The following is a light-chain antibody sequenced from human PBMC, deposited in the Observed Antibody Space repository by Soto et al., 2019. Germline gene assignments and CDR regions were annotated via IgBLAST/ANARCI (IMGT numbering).Light chain of an antibody. Sequence: DIQMTQSPSSLSASLGDSVTITCQASQDIYNYLNWYQQKPGKAPKLLICDASNLETGVPSRFSGSGSGTDFTLNISSLQPEDIATYYCQQYDNLPPELTCGQGTRLEIK. J-gene: IGKJ5*01. CDR1: QDIYNY. V-gene: IGKV1-33*01. CDR2: DAS. CDR3: QQYDNLPPELT.